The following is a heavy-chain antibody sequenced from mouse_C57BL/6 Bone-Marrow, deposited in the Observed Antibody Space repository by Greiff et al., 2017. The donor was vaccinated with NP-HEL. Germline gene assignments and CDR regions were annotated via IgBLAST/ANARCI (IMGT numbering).Heavy chain of an antibody. D-gene: IGHD3-1*01. V-gene: IGHV1-81*01. CDR1: GYTFTSYG. J-gene: IGHJ2*01. CDR3: ARRGLG. Sequence: VKLMESGAELARPGASVKLSCKASGYTFTSYGISWVKQRTGQGLEWIGESYPRSGNTYYNEKFKGKATLTADKSSSTAYMELRSLTSEDSAVYFCARRGLGWGQGTTLTVSS. CDR2: SYPRSGNT.